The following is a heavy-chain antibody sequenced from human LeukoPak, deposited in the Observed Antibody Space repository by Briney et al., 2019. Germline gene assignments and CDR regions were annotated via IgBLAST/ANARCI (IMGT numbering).Heavy chain of an antibody. Sequence: GESLKISCKGSGYSFTSYWIGWVRQVPGKGLEWMGIIYPGDSDTRYSPSFQGQVTISADKSISTAYLQWSSLKASDTAMYYCARRDIVVVPAAGGNFDYWGQGTLVTVSS. V-gene: IGHV5-51*01. CDR3: ARRDIVVVPAAGGNFDY. D-gene: IGHD2-2*01. CDR1: GYSFTSYW. CDR2: IYPGDSDT. J-gene: IGHJ4*02.